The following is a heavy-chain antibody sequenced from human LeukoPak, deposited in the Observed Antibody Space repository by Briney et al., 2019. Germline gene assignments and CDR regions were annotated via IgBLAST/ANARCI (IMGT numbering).Heavy chain of an antibody. D-gene: IGHD2-2*01. CDR1: GYTLTELS. V-gene: IGHV1-46*01. J-gene: IGHJ3*02. CDR2: INPSGGST. CDR3: ARTTSWSISGFDI. Sequence: ASVKVSCKVSGYTLTELSMHWVRQAPGQGLEWLGRINPSGGSTTYAQKFPGRVTMTGDTSTTTVYMELSSLRSEDTAVYYCARTTSWSISGFDIWGQGTMVTVSS.